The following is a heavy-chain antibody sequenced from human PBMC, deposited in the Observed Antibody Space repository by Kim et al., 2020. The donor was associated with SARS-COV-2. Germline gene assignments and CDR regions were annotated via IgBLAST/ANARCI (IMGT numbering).Heavy chain of an antibody. CDR1: GFTFSSYS. CDR2: ISSSSSYI. D-gene: IGHD3-10*01. V-gene: IGHV3-21*01. J-gene: IGHJ6*02. CDR3: ARVTARPGWFGELRWHYYGMDV. Sequence: GGSLRLSCAASGFTFSSYSMNWVRQAPGKGLEWVSSISSSSSYIYYADSVKGRFTISRDNAKNSLYLQMNSLRAEDTAVYYCARVTARPGWFGELRWHYYGMDVWGQGTTVTVSS.